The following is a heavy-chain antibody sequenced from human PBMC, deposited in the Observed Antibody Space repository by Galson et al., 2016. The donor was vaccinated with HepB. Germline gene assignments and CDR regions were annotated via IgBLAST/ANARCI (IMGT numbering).Heavy chain of an antibody. CDR1: GFTFSNFG. D-gene: IGHD2-2*01. V-gene: IGHV3-33*06. J-gene: IGHJ4*02. CDR2: IWDDGTDK. Sequence: SLRLSCAASGFTFSNFGMHWVRQAPGKGLEWVAVIWDDGTDKYYLDSVKGRFTISRDNSRKTLYLQMNSLRAEDTAVYYCAKDVGGYCSSTSCYGPLYWGQGTLVTVSS. CDR3: AKDVGGYCSSTSCYGPLY.